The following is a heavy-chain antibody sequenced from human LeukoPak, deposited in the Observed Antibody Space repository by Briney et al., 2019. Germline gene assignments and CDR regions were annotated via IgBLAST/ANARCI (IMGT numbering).Heavy chain of an antibody. CDR3: TTSNSGYDYLFDY. V-gene: IGHV3-15*01. CDR2: IKSKTDGGAT. CDR1: GFTFSNAW. Sequence: GGSLRLSCAASGFTFSNAWMSWVRQAPGKGLEWVGRIKSKTDGGATDYAAPVKGRFTISRDDSKNTLYLQMNSLKTEDTAVYYCTTSNSGYDYLFDYWGQGTLVTVSS. J-gene: IGHJ4*02. D-gene: IGHD5-12*01.